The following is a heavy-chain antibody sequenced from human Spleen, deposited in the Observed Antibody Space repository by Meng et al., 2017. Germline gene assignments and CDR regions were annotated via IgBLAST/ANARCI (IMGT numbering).Heavy chain of an antibody. CDR1: GGSFSGYY. Sequence: SQTLSLTCAVYGGSFSGYYWSWIRQPPGKGLEWIGSIYYSGSTYYNPSLKSRVTISVDTSKNQFSLKLSSVTAADTAVYYCARDGVNTDYWGQGTLVTVSS. CDR2: IYYSGST. V-gene: IGHV4-34*01. CDR3: ARDGVNTDY. D-gene: IGHD2-2*02. J-gene: IGHJ4*02.